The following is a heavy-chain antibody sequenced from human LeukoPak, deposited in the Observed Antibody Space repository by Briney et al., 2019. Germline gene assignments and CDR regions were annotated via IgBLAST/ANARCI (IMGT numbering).Heavy chain of an antibody. D-gene: IGHD1-26*01. Sequence: GESLQISCQTSGYIFTTYWIGWVRPMPGKGLEWIGIIYPGDSDTRYSPSFQGQVTISADKSISTAYLQWSSLKASDTAMYYCAISLYSGSYYTHWGQGTLVTVSS. CDR2: IYPGDSDT. CDR1: GYIFTTYW. J-gene: IGHJ4*02. V-gene: IGHV5-51*01. CDR3: AISLYSGSYYTH.